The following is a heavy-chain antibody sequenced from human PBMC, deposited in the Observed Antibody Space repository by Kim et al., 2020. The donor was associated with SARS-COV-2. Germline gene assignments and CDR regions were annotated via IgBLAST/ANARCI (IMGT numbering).Heavy chain of an antibody. CDR2: ITAGNGNT. Sequence: ASVKVSCKASGYTFTSYAMHWVRQAPGQRLEWMGWITAGNGNTKYSQKFQGRVTITRDTSASTAYMELSRLRSEDTAVYYCARDSYYDIFRYYYYYMDVWGKGTTVTVSS. CDR1: GYTFTSYA. J-gene: IGHJ6*03. CDR3: ARDSYYDIFRYYYYYMDV. V-gene: IGHV1-3*01. D-gene: IGHD3-9*01.